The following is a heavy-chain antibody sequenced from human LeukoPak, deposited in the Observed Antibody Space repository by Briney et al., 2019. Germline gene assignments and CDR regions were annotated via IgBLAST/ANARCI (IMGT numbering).Heavy chain of an antibody. V-gene: IGHV3-15*07. Sequence: GGSLRLSRAASGFTFSNAWMSWVRQAPGKGLEWVGRIKNKADAVTTDYAAPVNGRFTISRDDSKNTLYLQMNSLRAEDTAVYYCAREGGSYYEDYFGYWGQGTLVTVSS. J-gene: IGHJ4*02. CDR2: IKNKADAVTT. D-gene: IGHD1-26*01. CDR3: AREGGSYYEDYFGY. CDR1: GFTFSNAW.